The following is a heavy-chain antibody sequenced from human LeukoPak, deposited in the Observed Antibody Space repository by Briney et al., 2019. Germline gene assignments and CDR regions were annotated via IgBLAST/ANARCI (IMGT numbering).Heavy chain of an antibody. J-gene: IGHJ6*02. CDR1: VYTLSIYA. V-gene: IGHV3-23*01. CDR3: AKGQVPAAADYYYNYGMDI. Sequence: GGTLRLSPADSVYTLSIYAQSCVPEDPGTGGEGVSDVCGRGGSTYYADSVKGGVTISRDNSKNTLYLQMNTLRAESTAVYNCAKGQVPAAADYYYNYGMDIGGQGTTFTVS. CDR2: VCGRGGST. D-gene: IGHD2-2*01.